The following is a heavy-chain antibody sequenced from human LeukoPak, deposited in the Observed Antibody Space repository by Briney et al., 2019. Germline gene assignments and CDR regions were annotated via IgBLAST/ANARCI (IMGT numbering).Heavy chain of an antibody. CDR3: ARESSGWLQLFDY. Sequence: GGSLTLSCAASGFTVSSKYMSWVRQAPREGLEWVSVIYSGGSTYYADSVKGRFTISRDNSKNTVYLQMNSLRAEDTAVYYCARESSGWLQLFDYWGQGTLVTVSS. CDR2: IYSGGST. CDR1: GFTVSSKY. J-gene: IGHJ4*02. D-gene: IGHD5-24*01. V-gene: IGHV3-66*01.